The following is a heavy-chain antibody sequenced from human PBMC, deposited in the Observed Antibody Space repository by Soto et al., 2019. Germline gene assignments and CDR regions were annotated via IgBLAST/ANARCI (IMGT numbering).Heavy chain of an antibody. J-gene: IGHJ3*02. Sequence: QVPLVQSGAEVKKPGASVKVSCKASGYTFTSYDINWVRQATGQGLEWMGWMNPNSGTTGYAQKFQGRVTMTRNTSISTAYMELSSLRSEDTAVYYCARQTEYCSGGSCFPDAFDIWGQGTMVTVSS. CDR3: ARQTEYCSGGSCFPDAFDI. CDR1: GYTFTSYD. D-gene: IGHD2-15*01. V-gene: IGHV1-8*01. CDR2: MNPNSGTT.